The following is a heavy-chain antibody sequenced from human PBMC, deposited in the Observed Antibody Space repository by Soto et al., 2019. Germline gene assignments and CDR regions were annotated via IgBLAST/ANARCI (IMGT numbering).Heavy chain of an antibody. CDR1: GGSVSSGRFY. Sequence: SETLSLTCTVSGGSVSSGRFYWSWIRQPPGKGLEWIGYIYYSRSTKYNPSLRSRVTISVDTSKNQFSLKVTSVTAADTAVYYCARSGSGSGWLGGQGTLVTVSS. CDR2: IYYSRST. V-gene: IGHV4-61*01. J-gene: IGHJ4*02. CDR3: ARSGSGSGWL. D-gene: IGHD6-19*01.